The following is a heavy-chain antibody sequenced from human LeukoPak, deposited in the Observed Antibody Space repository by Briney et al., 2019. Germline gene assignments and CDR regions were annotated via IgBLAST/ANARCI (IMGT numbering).Heavy chain of an antibody. V-gene: IGHV1-2*02. D-gene: IGHD6-13*01. J-gene: IGHJ5*02. CDR3: ARDMWQQFDWFDP. CDR1: GYTFTAYY. CDR2: INPNTGDT. Sequence: ASVKVSCKASGYTFTAYYMHWVRQAPGQGLEWMGWINPNTGDTNSAERFQGRVTMTRDSSISTAYLELSRLTSDDTAVYYCARDMWQQFDWFDPWGQGTLVTVSS.